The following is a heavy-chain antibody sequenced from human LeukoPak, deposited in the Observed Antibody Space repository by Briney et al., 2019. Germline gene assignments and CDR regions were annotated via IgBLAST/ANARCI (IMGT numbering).Heavy chain of an antibody. D-gene: IGHD4-17*01. Sequence: PGGSLRLSCAASGFTISLYTMSWVRQAPGKGLEWVSGVCGNGGRTYYADSVKGRFAISRDNSKNTLNLQLNSLSAEDTALYYCAKDQEVGVTTYYFDYWGQGTLVTVSS. J-gene: IGHJ4*02. CDR1: GFTISLYT. CDR3: AKDQEVGVTTYYFDY. CDR2: VCGNGGRT. V-gene: IGHV3-23*01.